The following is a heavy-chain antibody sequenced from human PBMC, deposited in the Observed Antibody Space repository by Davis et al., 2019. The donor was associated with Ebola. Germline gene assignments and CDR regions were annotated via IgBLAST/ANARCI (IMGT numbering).Heavy chain of an antibody. V-gene: IGHV1-2*02. D-gene: IGHD6-19*01. Sequence: ASVKVSCKASGYTFTSYDINWVRQATGQGLEWMGWINPNSGGTNYAQKFQGRVTMTRDTSISTAYMELSRLRSDDTAVYYCAVPRTHSSGDPDRPNAFDIWGQGTMVTVSS. CDR3: AVPRTHSSGDPDRPNAFDI. CDR1: GYTFTSYD. CDR2: INPNSGGT. J-gene: IGHJ3*02.